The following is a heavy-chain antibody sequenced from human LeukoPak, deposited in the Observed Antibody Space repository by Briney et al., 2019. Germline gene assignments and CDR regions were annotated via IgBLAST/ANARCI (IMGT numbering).Heavy chain of an antibody. V-gene: IGHV3-33*01. CDR2: IWYDGSNK. Sequence: AGGSLRLSCAASGFTFSSYGMHWVRQAPGKGLEWVSLIWYDGSNKYYADSVKGRFTISRDNSKNTLYLQMNSLRAEDTAVYYCARDPYSNYFDYWGQGTLVTVSS. D-gene: IGHD5-18*01. CDR1: GFTFSSYG. J-gene: IGHJ4*02. CDR3: ARDPYSNYFDY.